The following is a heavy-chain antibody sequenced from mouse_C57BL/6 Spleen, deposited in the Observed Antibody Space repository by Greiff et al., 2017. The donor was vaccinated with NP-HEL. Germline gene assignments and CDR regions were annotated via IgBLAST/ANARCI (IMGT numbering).Heavy chain of an antibody. CDR1: GYTFTSYW. CDR2: IHPNSGST. D-gene: IGHD1-1*01. V-gene: IGHV1-64*01. J-gene: IGHJ3*01. Sequence: VQLQQPGAELVKPGASVKLSCKASGYTFTSYWMHWVKQRPGQGLEWIGMIHPNSGSTNYNEKFKSKATLTVDKSSSTAYMQLSSLTSEDSAVYYCARHYGITHQAWFAYWGQGTLVTVSA. CDR3: ARHYGITHQAWFAY.